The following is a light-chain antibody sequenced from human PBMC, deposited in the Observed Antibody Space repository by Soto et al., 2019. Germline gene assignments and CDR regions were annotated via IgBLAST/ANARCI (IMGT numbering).Light chain of an antibody. CDR3: MQARDFPRT. V-gene: IGKV2-24*01. Sequence: DVVMTQPRLSSPVTLGQPASISCRSSQSLLHSDGTTYLSWLQQRPGQPPRIIIYKVSDRLSGVPERFSGSGAGTDLTLNISKVEAEDVGVYYCMQARDFPRTLGKG. CDR2: KVS. CDR1: QSLLHSDGTTY. J-gene: IGKJ1*01.